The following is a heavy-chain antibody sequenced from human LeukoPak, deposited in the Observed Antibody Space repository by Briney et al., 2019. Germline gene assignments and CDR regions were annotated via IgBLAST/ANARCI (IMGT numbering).Heavy chain of an antibody. CDR3: VRGASLAYYMDV. J-gene: IGHJ6*03. V-gene: IGHV3-74*01. D-gene: IGHD3-16*02. Sequence: GGSLRLSCAASGFTFNSYWIHWVRQAPGKGLVWVSRINTDGGRTNYADSVKGRFAISRDDAKNTVHLQMYSLGAEDSAVYYCVRGASLAYYMDVWGKGTTVTVSS. CDR1: GFTFNSYW. CDR2: INTDGGRT.